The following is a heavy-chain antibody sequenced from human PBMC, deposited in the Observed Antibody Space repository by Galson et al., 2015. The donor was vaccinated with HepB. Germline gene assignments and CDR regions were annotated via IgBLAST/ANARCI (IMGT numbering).Heavy chain of an antibody. J-gene: IGHJ5*02. CDR3: VRSESSNGREGYTDS. Sequence: QSGAEVKKPGESLKISCQGSGYSFITYWIGWVRQMPGKGLEWMGMIYLGDSNTRYSPSFQGQVTISADKSINTAYLQWSTLKASDSAIYFCVRSESSNGREGYTDSWGQGTLVIVSS. V-gene: IGHV5-51*01. CDR1: GYSFITYW. CDR2: IYLGDSNT. D-gene: IGHD5-24*01.